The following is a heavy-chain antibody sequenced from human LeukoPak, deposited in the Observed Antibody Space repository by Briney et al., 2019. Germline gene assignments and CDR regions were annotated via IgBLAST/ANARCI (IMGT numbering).Heavy chain of an antibody. CDR2: ISSSSSTM. CDR1: GFTFSSYS. Sequence: GGSLRLSCAASGFTFSSYSMNWVRQAPGKGLEWVSYISSSSSTMFYADSVKGRFTISRDNAKNSLYLQMNSLRAEDTAVYYCARDFHYCSGGSCSWDDAFDIWGQGTMVTVSS. J-gene: IGHJ3*02. D-gene: IGHD2-15*01. CDR3: ARDFHYCSGGSCSWDDAFDI. V-gene: IGHV3-48*01.